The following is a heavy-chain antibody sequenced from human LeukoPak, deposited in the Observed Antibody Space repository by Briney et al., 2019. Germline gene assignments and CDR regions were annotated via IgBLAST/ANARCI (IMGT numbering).Heavy chain of an antibody. CDR1: GYTFTIYD. D-gene: IGHD4-17*01. J-gene: IGHJ5*02. V-gene: IGHV1-8*01. Sequence: ASVKVSCKASGYTFTIYDINRVRQAAGHALEWMGWMNPDSGNTDFPQKFQGRGTMTRNTSISTAYMELSSLTSEDTAVYYCAVHLPGDYLDPWGQGTLVTVSS. CDR2: MNPDSGNT. CDR3: AVHLPGDYLDP.